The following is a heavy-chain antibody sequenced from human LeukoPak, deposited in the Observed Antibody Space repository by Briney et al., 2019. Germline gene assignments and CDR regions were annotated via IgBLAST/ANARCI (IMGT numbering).Heavy chain of an antibody. CDR2: IKEDGSKK. D-gene: IGHD3-10*01. V-gene: IGHV3-7*03. Sequence: PGGSLRLSCAASGFSFSSYWMNWVRRAPGKGLEWLANIKEDGSKKYYVDSVKGRFTISRDNAKNSLYLQMDSLRAEDTAVYYCARDTMVRDTEHHQYYFDYWGQGTLVTVSS. CDR3: ARDTMVRDTEHHQYYFDY. CDR1: GFSFSSYW. J-gene: IGHJ4*02.